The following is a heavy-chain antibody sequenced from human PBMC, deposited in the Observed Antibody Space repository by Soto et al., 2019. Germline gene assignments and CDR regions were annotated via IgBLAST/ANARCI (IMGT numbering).Heavy chain of an antibody. CDR2: ISAYNYNT. V-gene: IGHV1-18*01. CDR3: SRVVGALGHWFDP. CDR1: GYTFTSYG. J-gene: IGHJ5*02. Sequence: QVQLVQSGAEVKKPGASVKVSCKASGYTFTSYGLSWVRQAPGQGLEWMGRISAYNYNTNYAQKLQGRVTMTTDTPTSTAYLELRSPRSDDTAVFYWSRVVGALGHWFDPWGQGTLVTVSS. D-gene: IGHD2-15*01.